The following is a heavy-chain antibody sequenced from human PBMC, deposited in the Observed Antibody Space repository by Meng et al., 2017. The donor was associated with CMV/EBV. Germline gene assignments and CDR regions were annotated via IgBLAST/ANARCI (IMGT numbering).Heavy chain of an antibody. J-gene: IGHJ4*02. V-gene: IGHV4-34*01. CDR2: INHSGST. D-gene: IGHD6-13*01. CDR3: ARGRGSWYFVDY. Sequence: VQITLAGGGLLTPSETLSLTCAVYGVSFSGYYWSWSRQPPGKGLEWIGEINHSGSTNYNPSLKSRVTISVDTSKNQFSLKLSSVTAADTAVYYCARGRGSWYFVDYWGQGTLVTVSS. CDR1: GVSFSGYY.